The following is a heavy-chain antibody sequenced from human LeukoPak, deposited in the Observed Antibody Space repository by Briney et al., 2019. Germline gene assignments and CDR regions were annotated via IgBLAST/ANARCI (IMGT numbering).Heavy chain of an antibody. J-gene: IGHJ6*02. CDR1: GFTFSSYA. CDR2: IYSGGST. CDR3: ARDHGAPDYYYGMDV. D-gene: IGHD3-10*01. V-gene: IGHV3-53*01. Sequence: SGGSLRLSCAASGFTFSSYAMSWVRQAPGKGLEWVSVIYSGGSTYYADSVKGRFTISRDNSKNTLYLQMNSLRAEDTAVYYCARDHGAPDYYYGMDVWGQGTTVTVSS.